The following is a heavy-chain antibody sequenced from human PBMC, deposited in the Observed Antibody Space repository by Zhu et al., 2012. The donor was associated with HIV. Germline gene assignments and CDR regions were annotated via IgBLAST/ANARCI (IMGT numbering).Heavy chain of an antibody. J-gene: IGHJ4*02. CDR3: ARKRFGDFSQPFDY. D-gene: IGHD3-10*01. CDR1: GYSLISHY. V-gene: IGHV4-59*11. Sequence: QVQLQESGPGLVRPSETLSLTCSVSGYSLISHYWTWIRQSPGKGLEWIGNIHYSGTTNYNPSLKTRVTISVDTSKNQFSLTVSPVTAADTAVYFCARKRFGDFSQPFDYWGQGTLVTVSS. CDR2: IHYSGTT.